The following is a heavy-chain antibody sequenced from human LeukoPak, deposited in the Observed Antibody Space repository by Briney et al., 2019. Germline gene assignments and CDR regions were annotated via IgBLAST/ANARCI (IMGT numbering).Heavy chain of an antibody. CDR3: ARDIPNDYYDSSGSDY. CDR2: INPNSGGT. V-gene: IGHV1-2*02. CDR1: GYTFTGYY. D-gene: IGHD3-22*01. J-gene: IGHJ4*02. Sequence: GASVKVSCKASGYTFTGYYMHWVRQAPGQGLEWMGWINPNSGGTNYAQKFQGRVTMTRDTSTSTVYMELSSLRSEDTAVYYCARDIPNDYYDSSGSDYWGQGTLVTVSS.